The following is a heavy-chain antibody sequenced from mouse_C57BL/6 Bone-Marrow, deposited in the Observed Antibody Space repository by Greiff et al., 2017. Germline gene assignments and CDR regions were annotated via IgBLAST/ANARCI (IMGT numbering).Heavy chain of an antibody. CDR2: IDPENGDT. Sequence: EVKLQESGAELVRPGASVKLSCTASGFNIKDDYMHWVKQRPEQGLEWIGWIDPENGDTEYASKFQGKATITADTSSNTAYLQLSSLTSEDTAVYYCTTRITPYYAMDYWGQGTSVTVSS. J-gene: IGHJ4*01. D-gene: IGHD2-4*01. CDR1: GFNIKDDY. CDR3: TTRITPYYAMDY. V-gene: IGHV14-4*01.